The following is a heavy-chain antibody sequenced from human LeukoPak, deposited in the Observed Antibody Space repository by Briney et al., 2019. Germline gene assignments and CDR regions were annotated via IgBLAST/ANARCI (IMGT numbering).Heavy chain of an antibody. J-gene: IGHJ4*02. Sequence: SETLSLTCTVSGGSMGSDCWTWIRQPAGKGLEWIGRIYPSGSSRYNPSLKDRVITSVDASRNLFSLRLTSVSAADTAVYYCARGHDSSGWKFIDYWGQGTLVIVSS. D-gene: IGHD6-19*01. CDR3: ARGHDSSGWKFIDY. CDR1: GGSMGSDC. V-gene: IGHV4-4*07. CDR2: IYPSGSS.